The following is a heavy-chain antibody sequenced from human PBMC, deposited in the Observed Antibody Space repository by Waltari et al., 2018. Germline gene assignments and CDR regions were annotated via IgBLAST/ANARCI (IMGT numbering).Heavy chain of an antibody. CDR1: GFTFSSYW. V-gene: IGHV3-7*01. CDR3: AKDLGENWFDP. Sequence: EVQLVESGGGLVQPGGSLRLSCAASGFTFSSYWMSWVRQAPGKGLEWVANIKQDGSEKYYVDSVKGRFTISRDNAKNSLYLQMNSLRAEDTAVYYCAKDLGENWFDPWGQGTLVTVSS. D-gene: IGHD3-10*01. J-gene: IGHJ5*02. CDR2: IKQDGSEK.